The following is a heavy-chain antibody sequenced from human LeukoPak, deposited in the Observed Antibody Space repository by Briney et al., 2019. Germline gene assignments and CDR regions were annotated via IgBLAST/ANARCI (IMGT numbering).Heavy chain of an antibody. D-gene: IGHD6-19*01. J-gene: IGHJ4*02. CDR3: AKDLAPGIAVAGTVY. Sequence: GGSLRLSCAASGFTFSSYAMSWVRQAPGKGLEWVSAISGSGGSTYYADSVKGRFTISRDNSKNTLYLQMNSLRAEDTAVYYCAKDLAPGIAVAGTVYWGQGTLVTVSS. V-gene: IGHV3-23*01. CDR1: GFTFSSYA. CDR2: ISGSGGST.